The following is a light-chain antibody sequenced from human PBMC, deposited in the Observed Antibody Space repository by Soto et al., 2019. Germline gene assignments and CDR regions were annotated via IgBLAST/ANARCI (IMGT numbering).Light chain of an antibody. Sequence: SSELTQPPSVSVAPGQTARMTCAGNDIGSKSVHWYQKRPGQAPVLVVYDDSDRPSGIPERFSGSNSGTTATLIISRVEAGDEADYFCQVWDISSDHVVFGGGTKLTVL. CDR2: DDS. V-gene: IGLV3-21*02. CDR3: QVWDISSDHVV. CDR1: DIGSKS. J-gene: IGLJ2*01.